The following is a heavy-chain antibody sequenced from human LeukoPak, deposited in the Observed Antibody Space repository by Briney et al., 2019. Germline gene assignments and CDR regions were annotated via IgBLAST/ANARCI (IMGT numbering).Heavy chain of an antibody. V-gene: IGHV3-23*01. CDR2: ISGSGGRT. CDR1: GFTFSSYA. D-gene: IGHD3-22*01. Sequence: GGSLRLSCAASGFTFSSYAMSWVRQSPGKGLEWVSAISGSGGRTYYADSVKGRFTISKDNSKKTLYLQMNILRAEDTAVYYCARSPDVSGYYSEDREDAFDIWGPGTMVTVSS. J-gene: IGHJ3*02. CDR3: ARSPDVSGYYSEDREDAFDI.